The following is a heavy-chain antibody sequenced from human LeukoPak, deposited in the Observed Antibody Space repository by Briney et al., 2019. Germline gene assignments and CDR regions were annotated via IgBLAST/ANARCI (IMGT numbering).Heavy chain of an antibody. D-gene: IGHD3-3*01. V-gene: IGHV3-20*04. CDR3: ARDQFGVIIVTSQYYFDY. CDR2: INWNGGST. Sequence: GGSLRLSCAASGFTFDDYGMSWVRQAPGKGLEWVSGINWNGGSTGYADSVKGRFTISRDNAKNSLYLQMNSLRAEDTALYYRARDQFGVIIVTSQYYFDYWGQGTLVTVSS. CDR1: GFTFDDYG. J-gene: IGHJ4*02.